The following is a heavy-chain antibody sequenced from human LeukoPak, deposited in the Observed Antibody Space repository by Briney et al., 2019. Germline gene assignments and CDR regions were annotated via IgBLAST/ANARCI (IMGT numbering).Heavy chain of an antibody. V-gene: IGHV4-59*08. Sequence: PSETLSLTCTVSGVSINYDYWSWIRQSPGKRLEWIGYIHYSGATNYSPSLNSRVTISVDTSKNQFSLKLSSVTAADTALYYCATLRGASTAVFDSWGQGTLVTVSS. CDR2: IHYSGAT. D-gene: IGHD2-21*02. CDR3: ATLRGASTAVFDS. J-gene: IGHJ4*02. CDR1: GVSINYDY.